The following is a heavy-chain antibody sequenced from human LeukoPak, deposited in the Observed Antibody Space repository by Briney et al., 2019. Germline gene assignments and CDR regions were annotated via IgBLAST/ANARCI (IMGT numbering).Heavy chain of an antibody. Sequence: GGSLRLSCAASGFTFSSYWMHWVRQAPGKGLVWVSRISNDGSYTAYADSVKGRFTTSRDNAKNTLYLQMSSLRADDTAVYYCTREILEAGKTLDYWGQGTLVTVSS. CDR3: TREILEAGKTLDY. CDR1: GFTFSSYW. V-gene: IGHV3-74*01. J-gene: IGHJ4*02. CDR2: ISNDGSYT. D-gene: IGHD2-15*01.